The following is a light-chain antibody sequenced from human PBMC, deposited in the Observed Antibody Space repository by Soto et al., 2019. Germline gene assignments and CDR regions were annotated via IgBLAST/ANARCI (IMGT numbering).Light chain of an antibody. J-gene: IGKJ4*01. V-gene: IGKV1-27*01. Sequence: DIQMTQSPSSLSSSVGDRVTITCRASQGINNFVAWYQQKPGEVPKLLIYDASTLQSGVPSRFSGSGFGTDFVLTISSLEPEDVATYYCQKYDSVPLTFGGGTRVEIK. CDR2: DAS. CDR3: QKYDSVPLT. CDR1: QGINNF.